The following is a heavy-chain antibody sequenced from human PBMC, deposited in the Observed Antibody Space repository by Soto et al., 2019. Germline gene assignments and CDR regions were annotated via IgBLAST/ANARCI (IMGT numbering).Heavy chain of an antibody. CDR2: IYYSGST. J-gene: IGHJ1*01. CDR3: ACVSGFSFCSGGSCYLAEYFQH. Sequence: SETLSLTCTVSGGSISSYYWSWIRQPPGKGLEWIGYIYYSGSTNYNPSLKSRVTISVDTSKNQFSLKLSSVTAADTAVYYCACVSGFSFCSGGSCYLAEYFQHWGQGTLVTVSS. V-gene: IGHV4-59*01. CDR1: GGSISSYY. D-gene: IGHD2-15*01.